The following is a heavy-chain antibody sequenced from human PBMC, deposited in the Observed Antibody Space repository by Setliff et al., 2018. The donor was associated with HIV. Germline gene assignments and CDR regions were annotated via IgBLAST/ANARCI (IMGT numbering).Heavy chain of an antibody. CDR1: GGTFSSYA. V-gene: IGHV1-69*10. CDR2: IIPILGIA. Sequence: SVKVSCKASGGTFSSYAISWVRQAPGQGLEWMGGIIPILGIANYAQKFQGRVTITADESTSTACMELSSLRSEDTAVYYCARSTYYYGSGSYYEDAFDIWGQGTMVTVSS. CDR3: ARSTYYYGSGSYYEDAFDI. D-gene: IGHD3-10*01. J-gene: IGHJ3*02.